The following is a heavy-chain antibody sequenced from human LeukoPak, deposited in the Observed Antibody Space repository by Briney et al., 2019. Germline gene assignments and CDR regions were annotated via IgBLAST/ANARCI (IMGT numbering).Heavy chain of an antibody. CDR1: GYTFTSYY. CDR2: IDPNSGGT. Sequence: ASVKVSCKASGYTFTSYYMHWVRQAPGQGLEWMGWIDPNSGGTNYAQKFQGWVTMTRDTSISTAYMELSRLRSDDTAVYYCAIPHRGSAFDIWGQGTMVTVSS. CDR3: AIPHRGSAFDI. V-gene: IGHV1-2*04. J-gene: IGHJ3*02. D-gene: IGHD3-16*01.